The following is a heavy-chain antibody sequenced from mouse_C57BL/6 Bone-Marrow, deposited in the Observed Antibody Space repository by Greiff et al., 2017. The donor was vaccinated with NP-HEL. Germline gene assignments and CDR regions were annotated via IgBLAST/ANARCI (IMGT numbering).Heavy chain of an antibody. Sequence: QVQLQQSGAELVKPGASVKMSCKASGYTFTSYWITWVKQRPGQGLEWIGDIYPGSGSTNYNEKFKSKATLTVDTSSSTAYMQLSSLTSEDSAVYYCARSGYSWNYFDYWGQGTTLTVSS. D-gene: IGHD1-1*01. CDR2: IYPGSGST. J-gene: IGHJ2*01. CDR3: ARSGYSWNYFDY. CDR1: GYTFTSYW. V-gene: IGHV1-55*01.